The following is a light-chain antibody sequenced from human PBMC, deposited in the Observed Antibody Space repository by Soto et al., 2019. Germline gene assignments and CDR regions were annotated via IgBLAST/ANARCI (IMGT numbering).Light chain of an antibody. CDR2: AVT. CDR3: CSYAGSDTHYV. CDR1: SSDVGGYNY. J-gene: IGLJ1*01. Sequence: QSALTQPRSVSGSPGQSVTISCTGTSSDVGGYNYVSWYQQYPGKAPKVMIYAVTKRPSGVPDRISGSKSGNTASLTISGLQAEDEADYYCCSYAGSDTHYVFGTGTKVTVL. V-gene: IGLV2-11*01.